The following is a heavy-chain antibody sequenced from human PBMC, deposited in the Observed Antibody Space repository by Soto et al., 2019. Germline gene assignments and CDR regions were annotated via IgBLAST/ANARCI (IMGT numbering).Heavy chain of an antibody. CDR1: GFKFSNNA. Sequence: GGSLRLSCAASGFKFSNNAMSWVRQAPAKGLEWVSLISATGGGTYYADSGKGRFTISRDNAQNSLYLQVLSPPAVVTAVYYCAKERRGGGKSALYFDFWGQGAQETVSS. CDR3: AKERRGGGKSALYFDF. CDR2: ISATGGGT. D-gene: IGHD3-10*01. J-gene: IGHJ5*01. V-gene: IGHV3-23*01.